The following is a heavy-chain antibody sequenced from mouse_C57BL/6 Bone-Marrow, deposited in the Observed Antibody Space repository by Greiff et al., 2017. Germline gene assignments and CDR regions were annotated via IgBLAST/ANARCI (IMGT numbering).Heavy chain of an antibody. D-gene: IGHD1-1*01. J-gene: IGHJ4*01. Sequence: VQLQQSGPELVKPGASVKISCKASGYSFTGYYMNWVKQSPEKSLEWIGEINPSTGGTTYNQKFKAKAPLTVDKSSRTAYMQLKSLTSEDSAVYYCARGRTVVSYYYAMDYWGQGTSVTVSS. CDR2: INPSTGGT. CDR3: ARGRTVVSYYYAMDY. V-gene: IGHV1-42*01. CDR1: GYSFTGYY.